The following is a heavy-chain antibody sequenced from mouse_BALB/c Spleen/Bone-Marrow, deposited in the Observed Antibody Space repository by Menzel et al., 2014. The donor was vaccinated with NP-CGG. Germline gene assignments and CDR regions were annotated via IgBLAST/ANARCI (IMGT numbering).Heavy chain of an antibody. Sequence: EVKVVESGGGLVQPGGSLKLSCATSGFTFSDYYMYWVRQTPEKRLEWVAYISNGGGSTYYPDTVKGRFTISRGNAENTLYLQMSRLKSEDTAMYYCASTYYGNPFAYWGQGTLVTVSA. CDR2: ISNGGGST. CDR3: ASTYYGNPFAY. V-gene: IGHV5-12*02. CDR1: GFTFSDYY. J-gene: IGHJ3*01. D-gene: IGHD2-10*01.